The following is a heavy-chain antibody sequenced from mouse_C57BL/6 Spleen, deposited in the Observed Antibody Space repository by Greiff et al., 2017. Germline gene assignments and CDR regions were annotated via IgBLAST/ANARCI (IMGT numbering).Heavy chain of an antibody. V-gene: IGHV5-16*01. Sequence: EVKLVESEGGLVQPGSSMKLSCTASGFTFSDYYMAWVRQVPEKGLEWVANINYDGSSTYYLDSLKSRFIISRDNAKNILYLQMSSLKSEDTATYYCARIYYDYDGRRQAMDYWGQGTSVTVSS. CDR2: INYDGSST. J-gene: IGHJ4*01. D-gene: IGHD2-4*01. CDR1: GFTFSDYY. CDR3: ARIYYDYDGRRQAMDY.